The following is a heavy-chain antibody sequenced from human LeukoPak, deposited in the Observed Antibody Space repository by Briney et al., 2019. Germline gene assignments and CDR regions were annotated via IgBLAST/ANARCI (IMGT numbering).Heavy chain of an antibody. D-gene: IGHD1-26*01. CDR3: ASPGEGGRLWEFDY. J-gene: IGHJ4*02. CDR1: GFTFSSYW. CDR2: IKQDGSEK. Sequence: GGSLRLSCAASGFTFSSYWMSWVRQAPGKGLEWVANIKQDGSEKYYVDSVKGRFTISRDNAENSLYLQMNSLRAEDTAVYYCASPGEGGRLWEFDYWGQGTLVTVSS. V-gene: IGHV3-7*01.